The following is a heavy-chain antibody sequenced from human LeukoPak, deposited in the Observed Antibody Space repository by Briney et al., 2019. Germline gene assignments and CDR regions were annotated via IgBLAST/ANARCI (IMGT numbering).Heavy chain of an antibody. CDR2: ISGDGGST. CDR1: GFTFDDYA. D-gene: IGHD3-22*01. CDR3: ASGDTMIVVPLDAFDI. J-gene: IGHJ3*02. V-gene: IGHV3-43*02. Sequence: PGGSLRLSCAASGFTFDDYAMHWVRQAPGKGLEWVSLISGDGGSTYYADSVKGRFTISRDNSKNSLYLQMNSLRTEDTALYYCASGDTMIVVPLDAFDIWGQGTMVTGSS.